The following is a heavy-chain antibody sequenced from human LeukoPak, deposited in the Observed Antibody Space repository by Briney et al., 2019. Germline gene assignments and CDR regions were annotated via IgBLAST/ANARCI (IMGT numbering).Heavy chain of an antibody. CDR1: GGTFSSYT. J-gene: IGHJ4*02. CDR3: ARDKTEDGVSTGTLGY. CDR2: IIPILGIA. Sequence: ASVKVSCEASGGTFSSYTISWVRQAPGQGLEWMGRIIPILGIANYAQKFQGRVTITADKSTSTAYMELSSLRSEDTAVYYCARDKTEDGVSTGTLGYWGQGTLVTVSS. V-gene: IGHV1-69*04. D-gene: IGHD1-1*01.